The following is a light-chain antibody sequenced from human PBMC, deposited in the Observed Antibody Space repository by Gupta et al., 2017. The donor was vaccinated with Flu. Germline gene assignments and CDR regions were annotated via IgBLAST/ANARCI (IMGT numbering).Light chain of an antibody. CDR3: QQYYSTPWT. CDR1: QSVLYSSNNKNY. V-gene: IGKV4-1*01. Sequence: DIVMTQSPDSLAVSLVERATINCKSSQSVLYSSNNKNYLAWYQRKPGQPPKLLIYWASTRESGVPDRFSGSGSGTDFTLTISSLQDEDVAVYYCQQYYSTPWTFGQGTKVEIK. J-gene: IGKJ1*01. CDR2: WAS.